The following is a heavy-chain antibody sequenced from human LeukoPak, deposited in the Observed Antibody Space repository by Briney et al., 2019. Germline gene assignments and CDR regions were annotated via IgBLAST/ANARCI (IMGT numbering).Heavy chain of an antibody. Sequence: GGSLRLSCAASGFTFDYSCMSWVRQAPAKGLEWVSRIKSKTEGGTTVYAAPVQGRFTISRDDSKNTLYLQINSLKTEDTAVYFCTTEVRDSSGYFYFDNWGQGTLVTVSS. J-gene: IGHJ4*02. V-gene: IGHV3-15*01. CDR2: IKSKTEGGTT. CDR1: GFTFDYSC. D-gene: IGHD3-22*01. CDR3: TTEVRDSSGYFYFDN.